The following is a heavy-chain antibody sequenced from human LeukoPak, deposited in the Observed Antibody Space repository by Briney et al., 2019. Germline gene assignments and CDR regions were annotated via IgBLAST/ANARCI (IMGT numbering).Heavy chain of an antibody. Sequence: GGSLRLSCAASGFTFDDYGMSWVRQAPGKGLEWVSGINWNGGSTGYADSVKGRFTIPRDNAKNSLYLQMNSLRAEDTALYYCASSSWYGDAFDIWGQGTMVTVSS. V-gene: IGHV3-20*04. CDR1: GFTFDDYG. CDR3: ASSSWYGDAFDI. CDR2: INWNGGST. D-gene: IGHD6-13*01. J-gene: IGHJ3*02.